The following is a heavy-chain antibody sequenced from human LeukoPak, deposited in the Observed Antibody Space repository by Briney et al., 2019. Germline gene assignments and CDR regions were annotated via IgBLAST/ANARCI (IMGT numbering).Heavy chain of an antibody. Sequence: GGSLRLSCAASGFTFDDYGMSWVRQAPGKGLEWVSGINWNGGSTGYADSVKGRFTISRDNAKNSLYLQMNSLRAEDTALYYCARVSHNSSGWYGGAFDIWGQGTMVTVSS. CDR2: INWNGGST. D-gene: IGHD6-19*01. J-gene: IGHJ3*02. CDR1: GFTFDDYG. CDR3: ARVSHNSSGWYGGAFDI. V-gene: IGHV3-20*04.